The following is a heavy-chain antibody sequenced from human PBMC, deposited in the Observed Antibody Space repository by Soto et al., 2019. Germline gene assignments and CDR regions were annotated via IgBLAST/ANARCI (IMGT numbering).Heavy chain of an antibody. CDR1: GVYISSGDYY. D-gene: IGHD1-26*01. CDR2: IYYSGST. CDR3: ARGDAVAWGFDY. V-gene: IGHV4-30-4*01. J-gene: IGHJ4*02. Sequence: SETLSLTWRVSGVYISSGDYYWSWIRQPPGKGLEWIGYIYYSGSTYYNPSLKSRVTISVDTSKNQFSLKLSSVTAADTAVYYCARGDAVAWGFDYWGQGTQVTVSS.